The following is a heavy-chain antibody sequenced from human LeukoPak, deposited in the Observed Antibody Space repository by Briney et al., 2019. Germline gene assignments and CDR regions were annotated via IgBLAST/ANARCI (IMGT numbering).Heavy chain of an antibody. CDR1: GYTFTGYY. CDR3: ARVKEMTVNTYYYYYMDV. J-gene: IGHJ6*03. CDR2: IIPIFGTA. Sequence: SVKVSCKASGYTFTGYYMHWVRQAPGQGLEWMGGIIPIFGTANYAQKFQGRVTITADKSTSTAYMELRSLRSDDTAVYYCARVKEMTVNTYYYYYMDVWGKGTTVTVSS. V-gene: IGHV1-69*06. D-gene: IGHD5-24*01.